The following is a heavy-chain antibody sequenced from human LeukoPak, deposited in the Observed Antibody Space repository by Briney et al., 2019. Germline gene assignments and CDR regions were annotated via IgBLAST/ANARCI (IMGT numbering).Heavy chain of an antibody. D-gene: IGHD4-17*01. CDR2: IYSGGST. CDR3: ARFSTVTTHGFDY. V-gene: IGHV3-53*01. Sequence: GGSLRLSCAASGFTVSSNYMSWVRQAPGKGLEWVSVIYSGGSTYYAGSVKGRFAISRDNSKNTLYLQMNSLRAEDTAVYYCARFSTVTTHGFDYWGQGTLVTVSS. J-gene: IGHJ4*02. CDR1: GFTVSSNY.